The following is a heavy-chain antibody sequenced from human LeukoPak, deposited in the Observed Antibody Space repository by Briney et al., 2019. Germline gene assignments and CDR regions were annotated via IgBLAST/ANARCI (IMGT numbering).Heavy chain of an antibody. CDR2: IRYDGSNK. Sequence: GGSLRLSCAASGFTFSSYGMHWVRQAPGKGLEWVAFIRYDGSNKYYADSVKGRFTISRDNSKNTLYLQMNSLRAEDTAVYYCARGSVAGNFDYWGQGTLVTVSS. D-gene: IGHD6-19*01. CDR1: GFTFSSYG. CDR3: ARGSVAGNFDY. V-gene: IGHV3-30*02. J-gene: IGHJ4*02.